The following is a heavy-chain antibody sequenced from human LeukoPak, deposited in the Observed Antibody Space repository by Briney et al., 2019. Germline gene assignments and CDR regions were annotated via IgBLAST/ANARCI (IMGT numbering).Heavy chain of an antibody. J-gene: IGHJ4*02. Sequence: GGSLRLSCVASGFIFGTFAMSWVRQAPGKGLEWVSGIGNTETFYADSVKGRFTISRDNSRNTIYLHMSNLRAEDTALYYCARDGQAFNSNWDYFEYWGQGTPVTVSS. D-gene: IGHD7-27*01. CDR3: ARDGQAFNSNWDYFEY. V-gene: IGHV3-23*01. CDR1: GFIFGTFA. CDR2: IGNTET.